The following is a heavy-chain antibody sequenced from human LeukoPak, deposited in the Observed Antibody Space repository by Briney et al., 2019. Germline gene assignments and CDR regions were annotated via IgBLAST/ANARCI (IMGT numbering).Heavy chain of an antibody. CDR1: GGSISSGGYY. CDR2: IYYSGST. CDR3: ARRWYDFWSGYYKNNWFDP. J-gene: IGHJ5*02. Sequence: SQTLSLTCTVSGGSISSGGYYWSWIRQHPGKGLEWIGYIYYSGSTYYNPSHKSRVTISVDTSKNQFSLKLSSVTAADTAVYYCARRWYDFWSGYYKNNWFDPWGQGTLVTVSS. V-gene: IGHV4-31*03. D-gene: IGHD3-3*01.